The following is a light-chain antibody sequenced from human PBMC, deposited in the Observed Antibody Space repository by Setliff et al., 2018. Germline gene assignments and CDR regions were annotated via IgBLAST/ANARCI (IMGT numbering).Light chain of an antibody. Sequence: QPALAQPASVSGSPGQSITISCTGTSSDVGGYNYVSWYQQHPGKAPKLMLYDVSNRPSGVSNRFSGSKSGNTASLTISGLQAEDEADYYCSSYTSSITLVFGGGTKVTVL. J-gene: IGLJ2*01. CDR2: DVS. V-gene: IGLV2-14*03. CDR1: SSDVGGYNY. CDR3: SSYTSSITLV.